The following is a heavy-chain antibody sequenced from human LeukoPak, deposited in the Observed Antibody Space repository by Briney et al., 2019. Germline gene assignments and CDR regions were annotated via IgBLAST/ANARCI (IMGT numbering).Heavy chain of an antibody. CDR3: ASPQGDYYDSSGYYPFDY. CDR2: ISGSGGST. CDR1: GFTFSSYA. J-gene: IGHJ4*02. Sequence: GGSLRLSCAASGFTFSSYAMSWVRQAPGKGLEWVSAISGSGGSTYYADSVKGRFTISRDNSKNTLYLQMNSLRAEDTAVYYCASPQGDYYDSSGYYPFDYWGQGTLVTVSS. D-gene: IGHD3-22*01. V-gene: IGHV3-23*01.